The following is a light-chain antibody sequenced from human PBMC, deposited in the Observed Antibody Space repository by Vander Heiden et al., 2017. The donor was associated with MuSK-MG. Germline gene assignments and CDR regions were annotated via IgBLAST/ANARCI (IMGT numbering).Light chain of an antibody. V-gene: IGKV3-15*01. CDR3: QVYDNWLEA. CDR2: GAS. CDR1: QSISSN. Sequence: EVVVTQTPSTLYASPGDGATLSCRASQSISSNLAWYQQKPGQAPKLLIYGASTRETGVPARFSGSGSGTEFTLTISSLQSEDFAVYFCQVYDNWLEAFGQGTKVEI. J-gene: IGKJ1*01.